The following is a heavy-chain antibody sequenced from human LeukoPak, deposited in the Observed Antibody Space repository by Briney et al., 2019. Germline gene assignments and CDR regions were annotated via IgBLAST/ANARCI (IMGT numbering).Heavy chain of an antibody. CDR1: GFTFDDYG. CDR3: AREPRGYYYDSSAADY. CDR2: INWNGGST. J-gene: IGHJ4*02. Sequence: GGSLRLSCAASGFTFDDYGISWVRQAPGKGLEWVSGINWNGGSTGYADSVKGRFTISRDNAKNSLYLQMNSLRAEDTALYYCAREPRGYYYDSSAADYWGQGTLVTVSS. V-gene: IGHV3-20*04. D-gene: IGHD3-22*01.